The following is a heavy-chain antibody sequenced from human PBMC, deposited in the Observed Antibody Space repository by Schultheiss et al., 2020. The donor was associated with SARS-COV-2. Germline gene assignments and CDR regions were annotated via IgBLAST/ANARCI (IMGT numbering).Heavy chain of an antibody. CDR2: ISSSSSYT. V-gene: IGHV3-23*01. J-gene: IGHJ3*02. CDR1: GFTFSSYA. CDR3: AKDTGVVTILYAFDI. D-gene: IGHD5-12*01. Sequence: GGSLRLSCAASGFTFSSYAMSWVRQAPGKGLEWVSYISSSSSYTNYADSVKGRFTISRDNSKNTLYLQMNSLRAEDTAVYYCAKDTGVVTILYAFDIWGQGTMVTVSS.